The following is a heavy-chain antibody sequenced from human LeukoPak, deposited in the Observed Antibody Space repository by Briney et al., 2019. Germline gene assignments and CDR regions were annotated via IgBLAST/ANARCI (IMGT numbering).Heavy chain of an antibody. V-gene: IGHV1-2*02. CDR2: INPSSGGT. D-gene: IGHD1-26*01. CDR1: GYAFTGQY. J-gene: IGHJ5*02. Sequence: GASVKVFCYASGYAFTGQYIHWVRQAPGQGLEWMGWINPSSGGTNIAQKFQGRLTMTRDTSISTAYMELSSLTSDDTAVYSCARQSGTTAKEVKWFDPWGQGTPVTRSS. CDR3: ARQSGTTAKEVKWFDP.